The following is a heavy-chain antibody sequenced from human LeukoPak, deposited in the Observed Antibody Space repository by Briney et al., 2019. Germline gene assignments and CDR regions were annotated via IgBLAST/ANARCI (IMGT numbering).Heavy chain of an antibody. D-gene: IGHD3-10*01. CDR1: GGSISSSSYY. Sequence: SETLSLTCTVSGGSISSSSYYWGWIRQPPGKGLEWIGSIYYSGSTYYNPSLKSRVTISVDTSKNQFSLKLSSVIAADTAVYYCARGCMYYYGSGSYYNHRRGAFDIWGQGTMVTVSS. CDR3: ARGCMYYYGSGSYYNHRRGAFDI. J-gene: IGHJ3*02. CDR2: IYYSGST. V-gene: IGHV4-39*01.